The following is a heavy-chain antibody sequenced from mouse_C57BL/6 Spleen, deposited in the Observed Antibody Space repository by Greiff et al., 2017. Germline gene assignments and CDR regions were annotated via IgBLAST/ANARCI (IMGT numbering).Heavy chain of an antibody. Sequence: EVQLQQSGAELVRPGASVKLSCTASGFNIKDDYMHWVKQRPEQGLEWIGGIDPENGDTEYASKFQGKATITADTSSNTAYLQLSSLTAEDTAVYYCTTGREGFDYWGQGTTLTVSS. V-gene: IGHV14-4*01. CDR3: TTGREGFDY. CDR2: IDPENGDT. J-gene: IGHJ2*01. CDR1: GFNIKDDY. D-gene: IGHD3-3*01.